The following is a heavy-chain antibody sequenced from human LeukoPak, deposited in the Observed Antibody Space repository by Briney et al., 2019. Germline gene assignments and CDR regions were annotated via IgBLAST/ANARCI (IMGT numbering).Heavy chain of an antibody. D-gene: IGHD4-11*01. V-gene: IGHV3-23*01. CDR2: ISGSGGST. CDR3: AKARRDNYVGYFDY. J-gene: IGHJ4*02. CDR1: GFTFSSYA. Sequence: SGGSLRLSCAASGFTFSSYAMSWVRQAPGKGLEWVSAISGSGGSTYYADSVKGRFTISRDNSKNTLYLQMNSLRAEDTAVYYCAKARRDNYVGYFDYWGQGTLVTVSS.